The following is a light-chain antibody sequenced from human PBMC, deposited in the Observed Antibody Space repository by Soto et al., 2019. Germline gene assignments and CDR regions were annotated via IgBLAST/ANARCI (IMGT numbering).Light chain of an antibody. V-gene: IGKV3-20*01. CDR1: QSVSSSF. CDR2: GAS. Sequence: DIGLTQSPGALSLSPGERATLSCRASQSVSSSFLAWHKQKPGQAPRLLIYGASSRATAIPDRSSGSGSGTDFTFTISRLEPEDFAEYYCQQYDSSPRTFGQGTKVEIK. J-gene: IGKJ1*01. CDR3: QQYDSSPRT.